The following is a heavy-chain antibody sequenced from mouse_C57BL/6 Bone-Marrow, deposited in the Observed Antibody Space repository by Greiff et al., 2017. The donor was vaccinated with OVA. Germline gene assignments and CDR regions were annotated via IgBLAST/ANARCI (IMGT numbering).Heavy chain of an antibody. CDR2: ISGGGGNT. D-gene: IGHD2-2*01. CDR1: GFTFSSYT. J-gene: IGHJ2*01. CDR3: ARRWFYFDY. V-gene: IGHV5-9*01. Sequence: EVQGVESGGGLVKPGGSLKLSCAASGFTFSSYTMSWVRQTPEKRLEWVATISGGGGNTYYPDSVKGRFTISRDNAKNTLYLQMSRLRSDDTSFYYCARRWFYFDYWGQGTTLTVSS.